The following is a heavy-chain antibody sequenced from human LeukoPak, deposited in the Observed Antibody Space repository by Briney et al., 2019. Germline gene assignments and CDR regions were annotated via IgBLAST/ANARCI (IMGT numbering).Heavy chain of an antibody. CDR1: GYTFTGYY. Sequence: ASVKVSCKASGYTFTGYYMHWVRQAPGQGLEWMGWINPNSGGTNYAQKFQGRVTMTRDTSISTAYMELSRLRSDDTAVYYCARVTYKVMVNHFDYWGQGTLVTVSS. J-gene: IGHJ4*02. D-gene: IGHD5-18*01. CDR3: ARVTYKVMVNHFDY. CDR2: INPNSGGT. V-gene: IGHV1-2*02.